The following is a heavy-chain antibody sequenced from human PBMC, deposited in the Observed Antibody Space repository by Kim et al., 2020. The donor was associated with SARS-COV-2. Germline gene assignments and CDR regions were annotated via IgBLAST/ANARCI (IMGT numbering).Heavy chain of an antibody. V-gene: IGHV1-69*02. D-gene: IGHD6-19*01. CDR3: ARKSSGSTNGMDV. Sequence: YAQKFQGRVTITADKSTSTAYMELSSLRSEDTAVYYCARKSSGSTNGMDVWGQGTTVTVSS. J-gene: IGHJ6*02.